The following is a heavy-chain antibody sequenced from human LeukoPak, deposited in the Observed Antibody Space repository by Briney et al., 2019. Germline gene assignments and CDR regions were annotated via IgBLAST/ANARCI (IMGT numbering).Heavy chain of an antibody. D-gene: IGHD3-22*01. J-gene: IGHJ4*02. CDR1: GGSISSNNW. V-gene: IGHV4-4*02. CDR2: IYHSGST. Sequence: PSETLSLTCAVSGGSISSNNWWSWVRQPPGKGLEWIGEIYHSGSTNYNPSLKSRVTISVDTSKNQCSLKLSSVTAADTAVYYCARQSISGSSLSYFDYWGQGTLVNVSS. CDR3: ARQSISGSSLSYFDY.